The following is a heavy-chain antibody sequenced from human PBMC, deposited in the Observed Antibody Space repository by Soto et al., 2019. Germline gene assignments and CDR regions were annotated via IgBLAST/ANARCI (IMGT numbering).Heavy chain of an antibody. CDR2: TNSDGSDT. CDR1: GFTFSSYW. CDR3: ARDRGWSLFDY. D-gene: IGHD6-19*01. J-gene: IGHJ4*02. V-gene: IGHV3-74*01. Sequence: EVQLVESGGGLVQPGGSLRLSCAASGFTFSSYWMYWVRQAPGKGLVWVSRTNSDGSDTSYADSVKGRFTISRDNAKNTLYLQMNSLSAEDTAVYYCARDRGWSLFDYWGQGTLVTVSS.